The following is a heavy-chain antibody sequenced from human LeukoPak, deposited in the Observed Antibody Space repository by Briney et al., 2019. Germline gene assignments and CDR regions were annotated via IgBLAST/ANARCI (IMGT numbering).Heavy chain of an antibody. J-gene: IGHJ3*02. Sequence: ASVKVSCKASGYTFTGYYMHWVRQAPGQGLEWMGWINPNSGGTNYARKFQGRVTMTRDTSISTAYMELSRLRSDDTAVYYCARVMSGYSDAFDIWGQGTMVTVSS. CDR3: ARVMSGYSDAFDI. D-gene: IGHD3-3*01. CDR1: GYTFTGYY. V-gene: IGHV1-2*02. CDR2: INPNSGGT.